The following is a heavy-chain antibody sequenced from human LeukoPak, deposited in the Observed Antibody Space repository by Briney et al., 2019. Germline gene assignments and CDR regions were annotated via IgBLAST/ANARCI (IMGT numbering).Heavy chain of an antibody. Sequence: GASVKVSCKASGYTFTSYGINWVRQATGQGLEWMGWMNPNSGNTGYAQKFQGRVTMTKNTSITTAYMDLSSLRSEDTAVYYCARALSWTTESYYYMDVWGKGTTVTVSS. CDR2: MNPNSGNT. D-gene: IGHD3/OR15-3a*01. CDR3: ARALSWTTESYYYMDV. CDR1: GYTFTSYG. J-gene: IGHJ6*03. V-gene: IGHV1-8*01.